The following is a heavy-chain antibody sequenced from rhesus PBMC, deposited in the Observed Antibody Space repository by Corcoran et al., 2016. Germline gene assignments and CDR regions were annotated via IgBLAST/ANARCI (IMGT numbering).Heavy chain of an antibody. CDR2: IDPEDGEA. V-gene: IGHV1-111*02. CDR1: GYTFTDYY. D-gene: IGHD6-31*01. Sequence: EVQLVQSVAEVKKPGASVKISCKASGYTFTDYYLHWVRQAPGKGLEWLGRIDPEDGEAINPKKFQDRVTITADTSTDTAYMELSSLRSEDTAVYYCATGGAAGNRVAGDAFDFWGQGLRVTVSS. J-gene: IGHJ3*01. CDR3: ATGGAAGNRVAGDAFDF.